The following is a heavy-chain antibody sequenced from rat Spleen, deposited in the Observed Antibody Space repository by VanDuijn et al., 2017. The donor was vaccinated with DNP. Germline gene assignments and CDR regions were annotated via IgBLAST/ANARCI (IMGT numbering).Heavy chain of an antibody. Sequence: EVQLVESGGGVVQPGRSLKLSCVASGFTFSDYAMAWVRQAPTKGLEWVASINNDGGSTYYPDSVKGRFTISRDNAENTVYLQMNSLRSEDTATYYCASWSPIAPISTSNYWGQGVMVTVSS. D-gene: IGHD1-2*01. J-gene: IGHJ2*01. V-gene: IGHV5-17*01. CDR1: GFTFSDYA. CDR3: ASWSPIAPISTSNY. CDR2: INNDGGST.